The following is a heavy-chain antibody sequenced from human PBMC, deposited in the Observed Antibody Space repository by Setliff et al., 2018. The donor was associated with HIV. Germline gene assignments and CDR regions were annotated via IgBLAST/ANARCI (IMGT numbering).Heavy chain of an antibody. Sequence: KTSETLSLTCTVSGGSVSSNDYYWAWIRQPPGKGLEWIGNILYGGTTFYNQSLNGRVTISVDTSKNQFSLKLSSVTAADTAVYYCAKQYCGGDCYSDSYYYMDVWGKGTTVTVSS. CDR2: ILYGGTT. CDR1: GGSVSSNDYY. CDR3: AKQYCGGDCYSDSYYYMDV. V-gene: IGHV4-39*01. J-gene: IGHJ6*03. D-gene: IGHD2-21*01.